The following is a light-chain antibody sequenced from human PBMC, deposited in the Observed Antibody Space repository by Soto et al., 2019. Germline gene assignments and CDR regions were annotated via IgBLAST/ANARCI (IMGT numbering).Light chain of an antibody. J-gene: IGKJ1*01. CDR3: LQHNDDPRT. Sequence: DIQMTQSPSSLSASVGDRVTITCRASQGISIDLGWYQQKPGKAPKRLIYHAYNLLSGVPSRFSGSGSGTEFTLTISSLQPEDFGTYYCLQHNDDPRTFGQGTKVEIK. CDR2: HAY. V-gene: IGKV1-17*01. CDR1: QGISID.